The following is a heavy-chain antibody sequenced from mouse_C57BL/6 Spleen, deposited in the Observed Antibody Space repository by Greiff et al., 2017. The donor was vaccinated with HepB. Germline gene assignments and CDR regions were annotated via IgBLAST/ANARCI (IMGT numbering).Heavy chain of an antibody. V-gene: IGHV1-26*01. J-gene: IGHJ2*01. CDR2: INPNNGGT. CDR1: GYTFTDYY. CDR3: ARAKTLTGFDY. D-gene: IGHD4-1*01. Sequence: VQLKQSGPELVKPGASVKISCKASGYTFTDYYMNWVKQSHGKSLEWIGDINPNNGGTSYNQKFKGKATLTVDKSSSTAYMELRSLTSEDSAVYYCARAKTLTGFDYWGQGTTLTVSS.